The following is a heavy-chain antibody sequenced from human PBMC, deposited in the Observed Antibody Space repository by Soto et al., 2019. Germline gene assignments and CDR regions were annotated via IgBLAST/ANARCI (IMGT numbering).Heavy chain of an antibody. CDR2: ISTTGTTT. J-gene: IGHJ5*02. Sequence: EEQLVDSGGGLVQRGGSLRLSCSASGFTFSDFAMTWIRQAPGRGLEWISYISTTGTTTYYANSVRGRFTISRDNAKNSLYLQMNRLRDEDPAVYYLGRDKTWNGVISGFWFEPWGQGHLGTVSS. CDR3: GRDKTWNGVISGFWFEP. D-gene: IGHD2-8*01. V-gene: IGHV3-48*02. CDR1: GFTFSDFA.